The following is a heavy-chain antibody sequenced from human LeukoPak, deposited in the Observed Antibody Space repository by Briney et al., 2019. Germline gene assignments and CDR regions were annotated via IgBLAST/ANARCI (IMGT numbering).Heavy chain of an antibody. CDR3: ARVSSSGWYEWGNFDY. CDR2: IYYSGST. V-gene: IGHV4-61*08. CDR1: GGPISSGGYY. J-gene: IGHJ4*02. D-gene: IGHD6-19*01. Sequence: SETLSLTCTVSGGPISSGGYYWSWIRQPPGKGLEWIGYIYYSGSTNYNPSLKSRVTISVDTSKNQFSLKLSSVTAADTAVYYCARVSSSGWYEWGNFDYWGQGTLVTVSS.